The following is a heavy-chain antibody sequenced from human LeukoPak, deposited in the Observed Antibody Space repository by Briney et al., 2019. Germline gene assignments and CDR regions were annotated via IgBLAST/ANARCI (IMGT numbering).Heavy chain of an antibody. V-gene: IGHV4-38-2*02. CDR2: IYHSGST. Sequence: SETLSLTCTVSGYSISSGYYWGWIRQPPGKGLEWIGSIYHSGSTYYNPSLKSRVTISVDTSNNQFSLKLSSVTAADTAVYYCARDPPYCSSTSCSTGDDYWGQGTLVTVSS. J-gene: IGHJ4*02. D-gene: IGHD2-2*02. CDR3: ARDPPYCSSTSCSTGDDY. CDR1: GYSISSGYY.